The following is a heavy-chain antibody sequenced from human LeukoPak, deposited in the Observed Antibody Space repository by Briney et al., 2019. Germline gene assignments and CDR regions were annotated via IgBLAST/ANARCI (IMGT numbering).Heavy chain of an antibody. CDR3: ARGAYYYYSSGYYTY. J-gene: IGHJ4*02. CDR2: ISYDGSNK. D-gene: IGHD3-22*01. V-gene: IGHV3-30-3*01. CDR1: GFTFSSYA. Sequence: GGSLRLSCAASGFTFSSYAMHWVRQAPGKGLEWVAVISYDGSNKYYADSVKGRFTISRDNSKNTLYLQMNSLRAEDTAVYYCARGAYYYYSSGYYTYWGQGTLVTVSS.